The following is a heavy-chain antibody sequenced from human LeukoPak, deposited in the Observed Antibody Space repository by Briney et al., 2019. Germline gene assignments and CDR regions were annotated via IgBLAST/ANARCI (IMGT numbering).Heavy chain of an antibody. CDR1: GFTFSSYE. CDR3: ARGLLSGSRGDY. D-gene: IGHD1-26*01. Sequence: GGSLRLSCAASGFTFSSYEMNWVRQAPGKGLEWVSYISSSGSTIYYADSVKGRFTISRDNAKNSRYLQMNSLRAEDTAVYYCARGLLSGSRGDYWGQGTLVTVSS. CDR2: ISSSGSTI. J-gene: IGHJ4*02. V-gene: IGHV3-48*03.